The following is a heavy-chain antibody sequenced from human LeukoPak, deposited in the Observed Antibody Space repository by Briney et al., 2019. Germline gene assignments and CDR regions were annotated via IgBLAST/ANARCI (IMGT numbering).Heavy chain of an antibody. V-gene: IGHV4-39*07. J-gene: IGHJ4*02. CDR1: GGSISTSSYY. CDR3: ARVTGYMIEDYFDY. Sequence: SETLSLTCTVSGGSISTSSYYWGWIRQPPGKGLECIGNIYYSGSTYYNPSLKSRVTISVKTSKNQFSLKLSSVTAADTAIYYCARVTGYMIEDYFDYWGQGTLVTVSS. CDR2: IYYSGST. D-gene: IGHD3-22*01.